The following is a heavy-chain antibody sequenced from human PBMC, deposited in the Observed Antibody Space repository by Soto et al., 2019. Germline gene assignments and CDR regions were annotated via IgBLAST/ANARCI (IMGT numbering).Heavy chain of an antibody. CDR2: VYSGGAT. CDR3: VRGRYGSEIH. Sequence: EVRLVESGGGLVQPGGSLRLSCAASGFTVSSNYMTWVRQAPGKGLEWVSLVYSGGATHYAASVKGRFTISTDSSQSTMFLPMNSLRTEDTATYYCVRGRYGSEIHWGQGTKVTVSS. V-gene: IGHV3-53*04. D-gene: IGHD3-10*01. CDR1: GFTVSSNY. J-gene: IGHJ4*02.